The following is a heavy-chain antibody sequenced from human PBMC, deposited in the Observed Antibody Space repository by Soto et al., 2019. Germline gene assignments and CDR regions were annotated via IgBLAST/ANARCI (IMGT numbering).Heavy chain of an antibody. CDR3: AKDGYY. CDR1: GFTFSSYG. CDR2: ISYDGSNK. Sequence: QVQLVESGGGVVQPGRSLRLSCAASGFTFSSYGMHWVRQAPGKGLEWVAVISYDGSNKYYADSVKGRFTISRDNSKNTLYLQMNSLRAEDTAVYYSAKDGYYWGQGTLVTVSS. J-gene: IGHJ4*02. D-gene: IGHD3-10*01. V-gene: IGHV3-30*18.